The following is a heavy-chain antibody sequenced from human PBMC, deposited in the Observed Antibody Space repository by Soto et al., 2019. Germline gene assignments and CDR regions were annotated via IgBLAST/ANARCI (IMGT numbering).Heavy chain of an antibody. CDR3: LLAFCGGDCYQEPEH. CDR2: ISAYDGDA. V-gene: IGHV1-18*01. D-gene: IGHD2-21*02. CDR1: GYTFTNFG. Sequence: QVQLVQSGAEVKKPGASVKVSCKTSGYTFTNFGVSWVRQAPGHGLGWLGRISAYDGDANDAQQHQGRVTMTTDTSTSTANRERRSLRSDDTAVDYCLLAFCGGDCYQEPEHWGQGTLLTLSS. J-gene: IGHJ4*01.